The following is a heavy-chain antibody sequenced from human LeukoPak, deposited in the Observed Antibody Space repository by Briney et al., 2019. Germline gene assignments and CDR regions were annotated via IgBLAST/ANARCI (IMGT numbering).Heavy chain of an antibody. D-gene: IGHD6-19*01. CDR1: GFTFSSYG. CDR3: AKDLLLFPEQWLVPGY. Sequence: PGGSLRLSCAASGFTFSSYGMHWVRQAPVKGLEWVAFIRYDGSNKYYADSVKGRFTISRDNSKNTLYLQMNSLRAEDTAVYYCAKDLLLFPEQWLVPGYWGQGTLVTVSS. CDR2: IRYDGSNK. V-gene: IGHV3-30*02. J-gene: IGHJ4*02.